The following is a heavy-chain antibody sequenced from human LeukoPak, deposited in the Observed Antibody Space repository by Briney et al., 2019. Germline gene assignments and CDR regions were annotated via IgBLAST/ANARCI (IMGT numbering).Heavy chain of an antibody. CDR2: IYYSGGT. J-gene: IGHJ5*02. CDR3: ARGRRYCSSTSCYTGFDP. D-gene: IGHD2-2*02. CDR1: GGSISSYY. V-gene: IGHV4-59*01. Sequence: SETLSLTCTVSGGSISSYYWSWIRQPPGKGLEWIGYIYYSGGTNYNPSLKSRVTISVDASKNQFSLKLSSVTAADTAVYYCARGRRYCSSTSCYTGFDPWGQGTLVTVSS.